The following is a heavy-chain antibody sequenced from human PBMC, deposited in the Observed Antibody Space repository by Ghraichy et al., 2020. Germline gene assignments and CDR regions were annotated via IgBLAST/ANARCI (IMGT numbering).Heavy chain of an antibody. CDR2: ISAYKGHT. Sequence: ASVKVSCKASGYTFSSYGISWVRQAPGQGLEWMGWISAYKGHTKYAQKLQGRVTVTTDTSTSTVYMELRSLRSDDTAVYYCARDLGYGRENWFDPWGQGTLVTVSS. J-gene: IGHJ5*02. CDR1: GYTFSSYG. V-gene: IGHV1-18*01. CDR3: ARDLGYGRENWFDP. D-gene: IGHD5-18*01.